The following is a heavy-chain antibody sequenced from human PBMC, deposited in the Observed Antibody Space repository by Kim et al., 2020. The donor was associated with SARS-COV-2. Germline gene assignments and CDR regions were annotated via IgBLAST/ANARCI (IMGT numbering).Heavy chain of an antibody. CDR3: AGWDYYGSSGRIDY. J-gene: IGHJ4*02. Sequence: QVQLVESGGGVVQPGRSLRLSCAASGFTFSSYAMHWVRQAPGKGLEWVAVISYDGSNKYYADSVKGRFTISRDNSKNTLYLQMNSLRAEDTAVYYCAGWDYYGSSGRIDYWGQGTLVTVSS. D-gene: IGHD3-22*01. CDR1: GFTFSSYA. CDR2: ISYDGSNK. V-gene: IGHV3-30*04.